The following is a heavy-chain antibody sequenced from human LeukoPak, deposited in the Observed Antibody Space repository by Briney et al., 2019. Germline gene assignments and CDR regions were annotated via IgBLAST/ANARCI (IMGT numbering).Heavy chain of an antibody. J-gene: IGHJ4*02. CDR2: ISRSSSFI. Sequence: GGSLRLSCAASGFTFSTYIVNWVRQAPGKGLEWVSSISRSSSFIYYADSVKGRFTISRDNAKNSLYLQMNSLRAEDTAVYYCARESSGPSFDYWGQGTLVTVSS. D-gene: IGHD6-19*01. CDR1: GFTFSTYI. CDR3: ARESSGPSFDY. V-gene: IGHV3-21*01.